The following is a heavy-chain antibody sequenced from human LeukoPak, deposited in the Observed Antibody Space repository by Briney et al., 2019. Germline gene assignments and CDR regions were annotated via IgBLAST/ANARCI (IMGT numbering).Heavy chain of an antibody. D-gene: IGHD6-19*01. Sequence: GSLRLSCAASGFTLSSYWMSWVRQAPGKGLEWVANIKQDGSEKYYVDSVKGRFAISRDNAKNSLYLQMNSLRAEDTAVYYCARDWDKGIAVAGPGDYWGQGTLVTVSS. CDR2: IKQDGSEK. CDR3: ARDWDKGIAVAGPGDY. J-gene: IGHJ4*02. V-gene: IGHV3-7*01. CDR1: GFTLSSYW.